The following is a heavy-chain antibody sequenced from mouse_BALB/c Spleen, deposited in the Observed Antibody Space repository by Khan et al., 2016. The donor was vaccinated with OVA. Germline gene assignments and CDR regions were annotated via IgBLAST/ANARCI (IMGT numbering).Heavy chain of an antibody. J-gene: IGHJ4*01. D-gene: IGHD2-4*01. Sequence: QVQLKQSGPGLAAPSQSLSITCTISGFSLTNYGVHWIRQPPGKGLEWLVVIWSDGSTTYNSALQSRLTITKDNSQSQVFLKMNDLQTDDTAIYFCASQAYYHYSIMDYWGQGTSVTVSS. CDR2: IWSDGST. CDR3: ASQAYYHYSIMDY. CDR1: GFSLTNYG. V-gene: IGHV2-6-1*01.